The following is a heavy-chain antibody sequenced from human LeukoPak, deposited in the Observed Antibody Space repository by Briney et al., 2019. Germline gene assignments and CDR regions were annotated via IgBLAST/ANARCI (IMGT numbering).Heavy chain of an antibody. CDR1: GGSISSSSYY. CDR2: IYYSGST. V-gene: IGHV4-39*07. J-gene: IGHJ4*02. Sequence: ASETLSLTCTVSGGSISSSSYYWGWIRQPPGKGLEWIGSIYYSGSTYYNPSLKSRVTISVDTSKNQFSLKLSSVTAADTAVYYCARLPWSGIDYYGSGSYGDFDYWGQGTLVTVSS. CDR3: ARLPWSGIDYYGSGSYGDFDY. D-gene: IGHD3-10*01.